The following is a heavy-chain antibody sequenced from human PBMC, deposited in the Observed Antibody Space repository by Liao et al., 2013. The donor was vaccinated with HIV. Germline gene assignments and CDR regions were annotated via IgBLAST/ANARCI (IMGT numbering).Heavy chain of an antibody. CDR2: KYYSGST. CDR3: ARDIASGWFGELSPGYFDY. J-gene: IGHJ4*02. Sequence: QVQLQESGPGLVKPSETLSLTCTVSGGSISSYYWSWIRQPPGKGLEWIGYKYYSGSTYYNPSLKSRVTISVDTSKNQFSLKLSSVTAADTAVYYCARDIASGWFGELSPGYFDYWGQGTLVTVSS. D-gene: IGHD3-10*01. CDR1: GGSISSYY. V-gene: IGHV4-59*12.